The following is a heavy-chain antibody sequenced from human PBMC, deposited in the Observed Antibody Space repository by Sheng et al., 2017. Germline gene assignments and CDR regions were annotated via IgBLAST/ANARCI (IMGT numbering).Heavy chain of an antibody. CDR1: GGSISNSYY. CDR3: ARDLIITIIRGRPNGRFDY. V-gene: IGHV4-39*07. CDR2: IYYSGST. J-gene: IGHJ4*02. D-gene: IGHD3-10*01. Sequence: QLQLQESGPGLVKPSETLSLTCTVSGGSISNSYYWGWIRQPPGKGLEWIGSIYYSGSTYYNPSLKSRVTISVDTSKNQFSLKLSSVTAADTAVYYCARDLIITIIRGRPNGRFDYWGQGNAWSPSPQ.